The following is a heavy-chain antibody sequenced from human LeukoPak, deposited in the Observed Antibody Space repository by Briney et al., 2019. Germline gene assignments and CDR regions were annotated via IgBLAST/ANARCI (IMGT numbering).Heavy chain of an antibody. CDR1: GFTFSDYY. CDR2: ISSSSYT. CDR3: ASIRSAGATDYFDY. J-gene: IGHJ4*02. D-gene: IGHD4/OR15-4a*01. Sequence: PGGSLRLSCAASGFTFSDYYMSWIRQAPGKGLEWASYISSSSYTNYADSVKGRFTISRDNAKNSLYLQMNGLRAEDTAVYYCASIRSAGATDYFDYWGQGTLVTVSS. V-gene: IGHV3-11*03.